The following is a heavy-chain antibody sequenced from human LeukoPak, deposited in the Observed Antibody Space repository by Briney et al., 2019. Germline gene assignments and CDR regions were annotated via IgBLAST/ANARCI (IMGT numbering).Heavy chain of an antibody. J-gene: IGHJ6*02. CDR2: ISWNSGSI. Sequence: GGSLRLSCAASGFTFDDYAMHWVRQAPGKGLEWVSGISWNSGSIGYADSVKGRFTISRDNAKNSLYLQMNSLRAEDTALYYCAKGSYYYYGMDVWGQGTTVTVSS. CDR3: AKGSYYYYGMDV. CDR1: GFTFDDYA. V-gene: IGHV3-9*01.